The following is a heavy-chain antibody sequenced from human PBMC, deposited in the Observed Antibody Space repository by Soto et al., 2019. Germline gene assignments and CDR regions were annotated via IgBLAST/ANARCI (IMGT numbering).Heavy chain of an antibody. CDR1: GFTFSSYA. V-gene: IGHV3-23*01. J-gene: IGHJ4*02. D-gene: IGHD3-3*01. CDR3: AKDAYYDFWSGYFDY. CDR2: ISGSGGST. Sequence: QLGGSLRLSCAASGFTFSSYAMSWVRQAPGKGLEWVSAISGSGGSTYYADSVKGRFTISRDNSKNTLYLQMDSLRAEDTAVYYCAKDAYYDFWSGYFDYWGQGTLVTVSS.